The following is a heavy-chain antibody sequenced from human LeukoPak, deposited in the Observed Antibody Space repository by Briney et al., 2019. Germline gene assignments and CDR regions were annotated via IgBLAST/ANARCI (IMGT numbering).Heavy chain of an antibody. CDR3: ATTVVPAAIVGYYFDY. CDR2: IYYSGST. V-gene: IGHV4-39*01. Sequence: PSETLSLTCTVSGGSVSSSSYYWGWIRQPPGNVLESFGSIYYSGSTYYNPSLKSRVTISEDTSKNQSSLKLSSVTAADTAVYYCATTVVPAAIVGYYFDYWGQGTLVTVSP. D-gene: IGHD2-2*02. J-gene: IGHJ4*02. CDR1: GGSVSSSSYY.